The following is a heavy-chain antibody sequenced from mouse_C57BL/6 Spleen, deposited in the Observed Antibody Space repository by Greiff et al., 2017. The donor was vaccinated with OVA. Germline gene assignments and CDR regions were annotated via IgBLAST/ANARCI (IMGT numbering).Heavy chain of an antibody. D-gene: IGHD1-1*01. Sequence: QVQLQQSGAELVKPGASVKISCKASGYAFSSSWLNWVKQRPGKGLEWIGQIYPGDGDTNYNGKFKGKATLTADKSSSTAYMQLSSLTSEDSAVDFWARWAITTVVATDAMDYWGQGTSVTVSS. CDR3: ARWAITTVVATDAMDY. CDR2: IYPGDGDT. CDR1: GYAFSSSW. V-gene: IGHV1-80*01. J-gene: IGHJ4*01.